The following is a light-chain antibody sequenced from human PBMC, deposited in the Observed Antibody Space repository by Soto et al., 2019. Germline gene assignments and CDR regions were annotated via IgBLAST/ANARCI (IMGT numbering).Light chain of an antibody. Sequence: ILITQKPATLSVSLGERAALSCRASQSVSSNLAWYQQKPGQAPRLLIYGASTRATGIPARFSGSGSGTEFTLTISSLQSEDFAVYYCQQYNNWPPIPFGQ. CDR1: QSVSSN. V-gene: IGKV3-15*01. CDR3: QQYNNWPPIP. CDR2: GAS. J-gene: IGKJ5*01.